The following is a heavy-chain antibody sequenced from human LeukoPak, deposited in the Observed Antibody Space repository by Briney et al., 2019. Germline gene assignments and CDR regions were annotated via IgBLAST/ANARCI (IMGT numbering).Heavy chain of an antibody. CDR3: AKAAGGVIGGYTDR. CDR2: INWDSGYV. CDR1: GFKFEDYA. Sequence: GGSLRLSCEGSGFKFEDYAMHWARQVPGKGLEWVTGINWDSGYVRYADSVRGRFTISRDDAKNSLYLQMNSLRIDDTALYYCAKAAGGVIGGYTDRWGQGTLVTVSS. D-gene: IGHD3-16*01. J-gene: IGHJ4*02. V-gene: IGHV3-9*01.